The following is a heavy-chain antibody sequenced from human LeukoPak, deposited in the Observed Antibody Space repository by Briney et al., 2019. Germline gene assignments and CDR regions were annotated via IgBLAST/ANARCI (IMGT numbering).Heavy chain of an antibody. V-gene: IGHV3-74*01. CDR3: ARGGTLSRYAFDI. D-gene: IGHD1-26*01. CDR2: INSDGSST. CDR1: GFTFSSYW. Sequence: GGSLRLSCAASGFTFSSYWMHWVRQAPGKGLVWVSRINSDGSSTSYADSVKGRFTISRGNAKNTLYLQMNSLRAEDTAVYYCARGGTLSRYAFDIWGQGTMVTVSS. J-gene: IGHJ3*02.